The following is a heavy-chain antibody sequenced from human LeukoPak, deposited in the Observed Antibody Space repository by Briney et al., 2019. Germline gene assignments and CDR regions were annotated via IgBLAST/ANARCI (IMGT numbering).Heavy chain of an antibody. CDR3: ARGGPILFDP. CDR2: MNPNSGNT. Sequence: ASVKVSCKASGYTFIGYYMHWVRQATGQGLEWMGWMNPNSGNTGYAQKFQDRVTMTRNTSISTAYMELSSLRSEDTAVYYCARGGPILFDPWGQGTLVTVSS. V-gene: IGHV1-8*02. J-gene: IGHJ5*02. CDR1: GYTFIGYY.